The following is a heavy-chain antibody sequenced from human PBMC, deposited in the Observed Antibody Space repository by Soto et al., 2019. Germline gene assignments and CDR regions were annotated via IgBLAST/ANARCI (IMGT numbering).Heavy chain of an antibody. J-gene: IGHJ4*02. CDR1: GFTFSSYS. D-gene: IGHD2-21*01. CDR2: ISSSSGTI. Sequence: EVQRVESGGDLVQPGGSLRLSCAASGFTFSSYSMNWIHQAPGRGLEWISYISSSSGTIYYADSVKGRFTVSRDNAKNSLYLQMNSLRDEDTAVYYCARSYWSVDYWGQGTLVTVSS. V-gene: IGHV3-48*02. CDR3: ARSYWSVDY.